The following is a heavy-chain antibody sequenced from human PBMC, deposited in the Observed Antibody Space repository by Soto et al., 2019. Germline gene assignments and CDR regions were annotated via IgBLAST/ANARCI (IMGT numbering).Heavy chain of an antibody. CDR3: ARLGGWYVIDY. J-gene: IGHJ4*02. D-gene: IGHD6-19*01. CDR2: IYYRGST. V-gene: IGHV4-39*01. Sequence: SGTLSLTCTVSGGSMSSSGYYGGWIRQPPGKGLEWIGSIYYRGSTYYNPSLKSRVPISVDTSKNQFSLKLSSVTAADTAVYYCARLGGWYVIDYWGQGTLVTVSS. CDR1: GGSMSSSGYY.